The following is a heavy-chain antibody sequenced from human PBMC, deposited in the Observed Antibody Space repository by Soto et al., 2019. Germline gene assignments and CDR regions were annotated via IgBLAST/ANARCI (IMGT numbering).Heavy chain of an antibody. V-gene: IGHV3-21*01. J-gene: IGHJ6*02. D-gene: IGHD3-10*01. CDR2: ISGSSSYI. Sequence: EVQLVESGGGLVKPGGSLRLSCTASGFTFSSYNMNWVRQAPGKGLEWVSSISGSSSYIFYADAGKGRFTISRDNAKNSLYLQMNSLRAEDTAVYYCASYGADYYYGMDVWGQGTTVTVSS. CDR3: ASYGADYYYGMDV. CDR1: GFTFSSYN.